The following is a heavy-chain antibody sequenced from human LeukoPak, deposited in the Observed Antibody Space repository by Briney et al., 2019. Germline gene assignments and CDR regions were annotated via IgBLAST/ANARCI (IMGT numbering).Heavy chain of an antibody. CDR2: TNPNSGNT. V-gene: IGHV1-8*01. J-gene: IGHJ4*02. D-gene: IGHD3-10*01. Sequence: ASVKVSCKASGYTFTSYDINWVRQATGQGLEWMGWTNPNSGNTGYAQKFQGRVTMTRNTSISTAYMELSSLRSEDTAVYYCARGSQGYYGSGSYYIIDYWGQGTLVTVSS. CDR3: ARGSQGYYGSGSYYIIDY. CDR1: GYTFTSYD.